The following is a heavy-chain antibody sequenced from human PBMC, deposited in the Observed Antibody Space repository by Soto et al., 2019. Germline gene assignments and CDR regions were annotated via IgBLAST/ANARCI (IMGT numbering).Heavy chain of an antibody. CDR3: AKDELRITMVRGVIGAFDI. CDR1: GFTFSSYA. D-gene: IGHD3-10*01. CDR2: ISGSGGST. Sequence: GGSLRLSCAASGFTFSSYAMSWVRQAPGKGLEWVSAISGSGGSTYYADSVKGRFTISRDNSKNTLYLQMNSLRAEDTAVYDCAKDELRITMVRGVIGAFDIWGQGTMVTVSS. V-gene: IGHV3-23*01. J-gene: IGHJ3*02.